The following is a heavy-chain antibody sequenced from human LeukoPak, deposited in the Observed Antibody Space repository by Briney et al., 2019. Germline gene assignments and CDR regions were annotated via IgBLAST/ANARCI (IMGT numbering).Heavy chain of an antibody. J-gene: IGHJ4*02. CDR3: AIENYYDSSGYSKAFDY. CDR1: GYTFTVYF. D-gene: IGHD3-22*01. Sequence: ASVKVSCRPSGYTFTVYFLHWLRQAPGQGLEWMGGIDPNSGGAVYAQKLRGRVTVTRDTSVSTAYTELSRLRSDDTAFYYCAIENYYDSSGYSKAFDYWGQGTLVTVSS. CDR2: IDPNSGGA. V-gene: IGHV1-2*02.